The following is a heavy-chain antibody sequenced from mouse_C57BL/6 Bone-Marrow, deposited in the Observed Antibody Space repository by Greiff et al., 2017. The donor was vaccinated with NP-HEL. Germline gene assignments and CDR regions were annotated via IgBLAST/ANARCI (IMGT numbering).Heavy chain of an antibody. D-gene: IGHD2-4*01. CDR3: ARRGLRRTMDY. J-gene: IGHJ4*01. CDR1: GFTFSDYG. Sequence: EVHLVESGGGLVQPGGSLKLSCAASGFTFSDYGMAWVRQAPRKGPEWVAFISNLAYSIYYADTVTGRFTISRENAKDTLYLEMSSLRSEDTAMYYCARRGLRRTMDYWGQGTSVTVSS. CDR2: ISNLAYSI. V-gene: IGHV5-15*01.